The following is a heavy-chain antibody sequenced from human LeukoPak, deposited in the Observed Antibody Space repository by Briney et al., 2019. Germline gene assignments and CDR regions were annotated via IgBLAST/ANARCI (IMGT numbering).Heavy chain of an antibody. D-gene: IGHD2/OR15-2a*01. V-gene: IGHV3-30*03. CDR3: ARYEVIVDLIPGLSDAFDI. CDR2: ISHDGTKA. Sequence: GGSLRLSCSVSGLIFSNYGMHWVRQVPGKGLERLAVISHDGTKAYYADSVKGRFTISRDNSKNTLYLQMNSLRAEDTAVYYCARYEVIVDLIPGLSDAFDIWGQGTMVTVSS. CDR1: GLIFSNYG. J-gene: IGHJ3*02.